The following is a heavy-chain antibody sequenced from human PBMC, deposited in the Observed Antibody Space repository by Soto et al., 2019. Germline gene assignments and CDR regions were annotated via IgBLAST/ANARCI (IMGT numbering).Heavy chain of an antibody. V-gene: IGHV4-59*08. Sequence: SXSRXXXXWIRQPPGKGLEWIGYIYYSGSTNYNPSLKSRVTISVDTSKNQFSLKLSSVTAADTAVYYCSRHVIPHMTTVTPYFDYWGQGTLVTVSS. J-gene: IGHJ4*02. CDR1: SXSRXX. CDR2: IYYSGST. D-gene: IGHD4-17*01. CDR3: SRHVIPHMTTVTPYFDY.